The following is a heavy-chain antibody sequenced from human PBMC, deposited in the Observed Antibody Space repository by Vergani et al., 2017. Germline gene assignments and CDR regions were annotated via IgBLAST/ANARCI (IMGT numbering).Heavy chain of an antibody. Sequence: QVQLQQWGAGLLKPSETLSLTCAVYGGSFSGYYWSWIRQPPGKGLEWIGEINHSGSTNYNPSLKSRVTISVDTSKNQFSLKLSSVTAAETAVYYCARLSITKVRGSPNWFDPWGQGTLVTVSS. D-gene: IGHD3-10*01. CDR3: ARLSITKVRGSPNWFDP. CDR2: INHSGST. CDR1: GGSFSGYY. V-gene: IGHV4-34*01. J-gene: IGHJ5*02.